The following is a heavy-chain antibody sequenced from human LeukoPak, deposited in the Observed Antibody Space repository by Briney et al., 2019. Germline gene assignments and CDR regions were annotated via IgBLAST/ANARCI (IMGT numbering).Heavy chain of an antibody. J-gene: IGHJ4*02. CDR3: ARSNERWLQFDFDY. CDR1: GGSISSYY. CDR2: IYYSGST. V-gene: IGHV4-59*01. Sequence: PSETLSLTCTVSGGSISSYYWSWIRQPPGKGLEWIGYIYYSGSTNYNPSLKSRVTISVDTSKNQFSLKLSSVTAADTAVYCCARSNERWLQFDFDYWGQGTLVTVSS. D-gene: IGHD5-12*01.